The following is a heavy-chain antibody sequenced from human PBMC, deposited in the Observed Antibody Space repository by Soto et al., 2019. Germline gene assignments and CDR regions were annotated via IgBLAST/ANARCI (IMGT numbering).Heavy chain of an antibody. Sequence: EVQLVESGGGLVQPGGSPRLSCAASGFTVSSNYMSWVRQAPGKGLEWVSVIYSGGSTYYADSVKGRFTISRDNSKNTLYLQMNSLRAEDTAVDYCARAAGTGLRYYDYMDVWGKGTTVTVSS. V-gene: IGHV3-66*01. CDR2: IYSGGST. D-gene: IGHD6-13*01. CDR3: ARAAGTGLRYYDYMDV. CDR1: GFTVSSNY. J-gene: IGHJ6*03.